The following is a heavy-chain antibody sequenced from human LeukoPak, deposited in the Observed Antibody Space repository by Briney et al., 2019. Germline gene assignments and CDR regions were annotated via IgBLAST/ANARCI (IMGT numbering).Heavy chain of an antibody. CDR3: AKELLYGSGISMDY. Sequence: GGSLRLSCAASGFSFSSYAMSWVREAPGKGLEWVSAISGSGGSTYYADSVKGRFTISRDNSKNTLYLQMSSLRAEDTAVYYCAKELLYGSGISMDYWGQGTLVTVSS. J-gene: IGHJ4*02. V-gene: IGHV3-23*01. CDR1: GFSFSSYA. CDR2: ISGSGGST. D-gene: IGHD3-10*01.